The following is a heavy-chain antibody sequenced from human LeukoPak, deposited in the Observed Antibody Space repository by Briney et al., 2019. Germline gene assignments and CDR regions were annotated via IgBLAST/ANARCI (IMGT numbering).Heavy chain of an antibody. Sequence: PGGSLRLSCAASGFTFSDYYMSWIRQAPGKGLEWVSYISSSSSYTNYADSVKGRFTISRDNAKNTLYLQMNSLRAEDTAVYYCARDKEDYGDYGGLYWYFDLWGRGTLVSVSS. V-gene: IGHV3-11*06. CDR1: GFTFSDYY. CDR3: ARDKEDYGDYGGLYWYFDL. J-gene: IGHJ2*01. D-gene: IGHD4-17*01. CDR2: ISSSSSYT.